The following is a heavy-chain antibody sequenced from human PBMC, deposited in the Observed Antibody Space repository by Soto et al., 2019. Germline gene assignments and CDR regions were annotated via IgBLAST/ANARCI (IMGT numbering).Heavy chain of an antibody. V-gene: IGHV4-30-4*01. D-gene: IGHD2-2*01. CDR3: ARYPGGLVVPAAILN. J-gene: IGHJ4*02. Sequence: SETLSLTCTVSGGSISSGDYYWSWIRQPPGKGLEWIGYIYYSGSTYYNPSLKSRVTISVDTSKNQFSLKLSSVTAADTAVYYCARYPGGLVVPAAILNWGQGTLVTVSS. CDR2: IYYSGST. CDR1: GGSISSGDYY.